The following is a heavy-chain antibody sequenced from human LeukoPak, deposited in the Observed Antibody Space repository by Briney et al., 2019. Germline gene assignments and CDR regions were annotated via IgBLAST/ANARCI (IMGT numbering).Heavy chain of an antibody. CDR3: ARGDDFWSGPTPFDY. Sequence: GASVKVSCKASGYTFTGYYMHWVRQAPGQGLEWMGWINPNSGGTNYAQKFQGRVTMTRDTSISTAYMELSRLRSDDTAVYYCARGDDFWSGPTPFDYWGQGTLVTVSS. CDR1: GYTFTGYY. D-gene: IGHD3-3*01. J-gene: IGHJ4*02. V-gene: IGHV1-2*02. CDR2: INPNSGGT.